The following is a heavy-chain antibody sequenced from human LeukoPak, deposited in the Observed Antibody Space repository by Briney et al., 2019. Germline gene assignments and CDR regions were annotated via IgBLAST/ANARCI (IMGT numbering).Heavy chain of an antibody. J-gene: IGHJ1*01. CDR1: GGSISSSSYC. CDR3: ARGWLLGYFQH. CDR2: IYYSGST. D-gene: IGHD3-22*01. Sequence: SETLSLTCTVSGGSISSSSYCRGWIRQPPGKGLEWIGSIYYSGSTYYNPSLKSRVTISVDTSKNQFSLKLSSVTAADTAVYYCARGWLLGYFQHWGQGTLVTVSS. V-gene: IGHV4-39*01.